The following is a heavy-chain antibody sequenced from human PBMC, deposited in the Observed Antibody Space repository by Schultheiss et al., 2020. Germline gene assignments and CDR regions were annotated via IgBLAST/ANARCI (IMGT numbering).Heavy chain of an antibody. CDR1: GGTFSSYA. V-gene: IGHV1-18*01. D-gene: IGHD4-17*01. CDR2: ISAYNGNT. CDR3: ARDSGSTLTTFGPPGHP. Sequence: ASVKVSCKASGGTFSSYAISWVRQAPGQGLEWMGWISAYNGNTNYAQKLQGRVTMTTDTSTSTAYMELRSLRSDDTAVYYCARDSGSTLTTFGPPGHPWGQGTLVTVSS. J-gene: IGHJ5*02.